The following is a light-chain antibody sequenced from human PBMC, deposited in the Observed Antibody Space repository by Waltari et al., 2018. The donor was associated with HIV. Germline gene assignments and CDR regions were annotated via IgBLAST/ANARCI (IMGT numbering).Light chain of an antibody. Sequence: SSVLTQPPSVSVAPGQTARITCGGNNIGTKSVHWYQQKPVQAPVLVVYDDSDRPSGIPERCSGSNSGNTATLTINRVEAGDKADYYCQVWDSSSAHVVFGGGTKLTVL. V-gene: IGLV3-21*02. CDR1: NIGTKS. J-gene: IGLJ2*01. CDR3: QVWDSSSAHVV. CDR2: DDS.